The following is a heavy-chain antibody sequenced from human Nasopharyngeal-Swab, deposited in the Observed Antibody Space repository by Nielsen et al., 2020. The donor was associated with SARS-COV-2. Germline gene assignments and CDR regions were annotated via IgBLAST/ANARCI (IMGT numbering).Heavy chain of an antibody. D-gene: IGHD3-9*01. J-gene: IGHJ4*02. V-gene: IGHV4-34*01. CDR1: GGSISSGYY. CDR2: INHSGST. CDR3: ARSTYYDILTGYYFLYYFDY. Sequence: SETLSLTCTVSGGSISSGYYWSWIRQPPGKGLEWIGEINHSGSTNYNPSLKSRVTISVDTSKNQFSLKLSSVTAADTAVYYCARSTYYDILTGYYFLYYFDYWGQGTLVTVSS.